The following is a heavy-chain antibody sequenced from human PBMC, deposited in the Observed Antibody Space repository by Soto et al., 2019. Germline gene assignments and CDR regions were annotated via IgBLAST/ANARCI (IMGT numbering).Heavy chain of an antibody. CDR3: ASHSGWSEDDAFDI. Sequence: PSQTLSLTCAISGDSVSSNSAAWNWIRQSPSRGLEWLGGTYYRSKWYNDYAVSVKSRITINPDTSKNQFSLQLNSVTPEDTAVYYCASHSGWSEDDAFDIWGQGTMVTVSS. CDR2: TYYRSKWYN. D-gene: IGHD6-19*01. J-gene: IGHJ3*02. V-gene: IGHV6-1*01. CDR1: GDSVSSNSAA.